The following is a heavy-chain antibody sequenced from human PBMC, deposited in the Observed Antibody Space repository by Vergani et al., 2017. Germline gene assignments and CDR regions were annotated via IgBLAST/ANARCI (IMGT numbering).Heavy chain of an antibody. Sequence: QLQLQESGPGLVKPSETLSLTCTVSGGSISSSSYHWGWIRQPPGKGLEWIGSIYYRESTFYNPSLKSRVTISVDTSKNQFSLKLSSVTAADTAVYYCARGDSSGYYDFDYWGQGTLVTVSS. CDR3: ARGDSSGYYDFDY. CDR1: GGSISSSSYH. CDR2: IYYREST. D-gene: IGHD3-22*01. J-gene: IGHJ4*02. V-gene: IGHV4-39*01.